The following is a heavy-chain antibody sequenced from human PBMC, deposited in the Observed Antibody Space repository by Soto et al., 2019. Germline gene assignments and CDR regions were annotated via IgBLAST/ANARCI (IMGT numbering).Heavy chain of an antibody. D-gene: IGHD3-22*01. J-gene: IGHJ3*01. V-gene: IGHV3-30*18. CDR2: ISYDESTT. CDR3: SKAMIGSYDSDAFGV. Sequence: PGGSLRLSCAASGFSFSRYGIHWVRQAPGKGLEWVAVISYDESTTFYADSVKGRFTISRDNSKNTLFLQMNSLRPEDTAVYYCSKAMIGSYDSDAFGVWGQGTMVTVSS. CDR1: GFSFSRYG.